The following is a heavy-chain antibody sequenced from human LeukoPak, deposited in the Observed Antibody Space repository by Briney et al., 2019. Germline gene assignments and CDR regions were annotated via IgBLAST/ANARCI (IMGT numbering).Heavy chain of an antibody. Sequence: SETLSLTCTVSGGSISSYYWSWLRQPPGKGLEWIGYIYYSGSTNYNPSLKSRVTISVDTSKNQFSLKLSSVTAADTAVYYCARGPANYDILTGYYHDAFDIWGQGTMVTVSS. CDR3: ARGPANYDILTGYYHDAFDI. CDR2: IYYSGST. V-gene: IGHV4-59*01. D-gene: IGHD3-9*01. J-gene: IGHJ3*02. CDR1: GGSISSYY.